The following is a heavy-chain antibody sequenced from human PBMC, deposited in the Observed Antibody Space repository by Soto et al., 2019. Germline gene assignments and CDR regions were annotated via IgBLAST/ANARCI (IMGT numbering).Heavy chain of an antibody. Sequence: QVQLVESGGGVVQPGRSLRLSCAASGFTFSSYGMHWVRQAPGKGLEWVAVISSDGSNKYYADSVKGRFTITRDNSKNTLYLQMNSLRAEDTAVYYCAKLLIVVVPAATTPKDAFDIWGQGTMVTVSS. J-gene: IGHJ3*02. CDR1: GFTFSSYG. V-gene: IGHV3-30*18. D-gene: IGHD2-2*01. CDR2: ISSDGSNK. CDR3: AKLLIVVVPAATTPKDAFDI.